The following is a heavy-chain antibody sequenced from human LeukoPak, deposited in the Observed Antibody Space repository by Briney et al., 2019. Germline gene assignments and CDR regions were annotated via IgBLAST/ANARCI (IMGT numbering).Heavy chain of an antibody. J-gene: IGHJ4*02. CDR2: ISGSGGST. CDR1: GFTFGSHA. CDR3: AKAGGGYCSSTSCSHDY. Sequence: GRSLRLSCAASGFTFGSHAMHWVRQAPGKGLERVSGISGSGGSTYYADSVKGRFTISRDNFKNTLYLQMNSLRAEDTAVYYCAKAGGGYCSSTSCSHDYWGQGTLVTVSS. V-gene: IGHV3-23*01. D-gene: IGHD2-2*01.